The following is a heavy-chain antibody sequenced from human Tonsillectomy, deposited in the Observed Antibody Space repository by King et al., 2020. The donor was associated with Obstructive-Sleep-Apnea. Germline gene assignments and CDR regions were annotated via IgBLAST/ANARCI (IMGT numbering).Heavy chain of an antibody. CDR3: ARGTTRGVIISPVDY. Sequence: VQLQQWGAGLLKPSETLSLTCAVYGGSFSGYYWSWIRQPPGKGLEWSGEINHSGSTNYNPSLKSRVTISVDTSKNQFSLKLSSVTAADTAVYYCARGTTRGVIISPVDYWGQGTLVTVSS. D-gene: IGHD3-10*01. V-gene: IGHV4-34*01. J-gene: IGHJ4*02. CDR2: INHSGST. CDR1: GGSFSGYY.